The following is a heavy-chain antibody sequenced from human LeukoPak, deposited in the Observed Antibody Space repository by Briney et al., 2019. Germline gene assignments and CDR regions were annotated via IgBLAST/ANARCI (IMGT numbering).Heavy chain of an antibody. J-gene: IGHJ5*02. CDR3: ARKGMYGDYAWFDP. CDR1: GGSISSSSYY. V-gene: IGHV4-39*07. CDR2: IYYSGST. Sequence: SETLSLTCTVSGGSISSSSYYWGWIRQPPEKGLEWIGSIYYSGSTYYNPSLKSRVTISVDTSKNQFSLKLSSVTAADTAVYYCARKGMYGDYAWFDPWGQGTLVTVSS. D-gene: IGHD4-17*01.